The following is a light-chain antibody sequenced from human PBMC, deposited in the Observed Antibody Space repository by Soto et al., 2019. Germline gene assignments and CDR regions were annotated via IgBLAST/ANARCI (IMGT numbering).Light chain of an antibody. CDR3: QQYNNYST. CDR2: KAS. J-gene: IGKJ2*01. CDR1: QNINSW. V-gene: IGKV1-5*03. Sequence: DLQMTQSPSTLSASVGDRVTITCRASQNINSWLAWYQQKPGKAPKLLIYKASTLESGVPSRFSGSGSGTEFTLTISSLQPDDFATYYCQQYNNYSTFGQGTKLEIK.